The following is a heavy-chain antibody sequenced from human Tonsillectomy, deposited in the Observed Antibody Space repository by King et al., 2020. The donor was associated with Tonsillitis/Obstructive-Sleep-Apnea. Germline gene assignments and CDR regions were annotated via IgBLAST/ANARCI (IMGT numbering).Heavy chain of an antibody. J-gene: IGHJ6*03. CDR3: TSDRIKPLVLRYYYYMDV. CDR2: IKSKIDGVTT. V-gene: IGHV3-15*01. D-gene: IGHD6-6*01. Sequence: VQLVESGGGLVKTGGSLRLSCAASGFTFSNAWMSWVRQAPGEGLEWVGRIKSKIDGVTTDYAAPVKGRFTISRDDSKHTLYLQINSLKTEDTAVYYCTSDRIKPLVLRYYYYMDVWGKGTTVTVSS. CDR1: GFTFSNAW.